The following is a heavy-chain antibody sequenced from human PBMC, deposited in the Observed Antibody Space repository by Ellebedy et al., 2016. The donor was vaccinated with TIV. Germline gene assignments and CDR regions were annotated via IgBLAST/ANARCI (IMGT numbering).Heavy chain of an antibody. CDR3: ARGAAVRSDYYYYGMDV. V-gene: IGHV3-53*01. J-gene: IGHJ6*02. CDR1: GFTVSGNY. CDR2: IYSGGST. D-gene: IGHD6-13*01. Sequence: GESLKISXAASGFTVSGNYMNWVRQAPGKGLEWVSVIYSGGSTFYADSVKGRFTISRDSSKNTLYLQMNSLRAEDTAVYYCARGAAVRSDYYYYGMDVWGQGTTVTVSS.